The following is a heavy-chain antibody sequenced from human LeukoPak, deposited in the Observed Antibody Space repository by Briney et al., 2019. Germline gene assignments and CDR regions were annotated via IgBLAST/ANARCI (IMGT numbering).Heavy chain of an antibody. CDR1: GGSITNYY. D-gene: IGHD6-19*01. Sequence: SETLSLICTVSGGSITNYYWSWIRQPAGKQLEWIGRMYSSGSTHYNPSLKGRVTMSVDTSKNKFSLKLSPVTAADTAVYYCARDVGGGWFGFDYWGQGILVTVSS. CDR3: ARDVGGGWFGFDY. CDR2: MYSSGST. J-gene: IGHJ4*02. V-gene: IGHV4-4*07.